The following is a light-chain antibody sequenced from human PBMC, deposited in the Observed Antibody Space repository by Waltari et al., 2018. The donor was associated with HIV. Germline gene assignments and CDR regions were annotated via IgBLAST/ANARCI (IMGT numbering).Light chain of an antibody. CDR2: KDT. J-gene: IGLJ3*02. Sequence: SNELTQPPSVSVSPGQTARITCSGDALANHYTYWFQQEPGQAPVLVIYKDTERPSGIPERFSGSRSGTTVKLTISGVHAEDEADYYCQSGGSSGSWVFGGGTKLTVL. CDR3: QSGGSSGSWV. CDR1: ALANHY. V-gene: IGLV3-25*03.